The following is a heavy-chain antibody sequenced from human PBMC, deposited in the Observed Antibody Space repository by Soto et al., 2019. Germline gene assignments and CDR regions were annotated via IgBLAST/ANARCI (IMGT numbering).Heavy chain of an antibody. Sequence: GGSLRLSCAASGFTFSSYAMSWVRQAPGKGLEWVSAISGSGGSAYYADSVKGRFTISRDNSKNTLYLQMNSLRAEDTAVYYCASSDDYGDPSWFDPWGQGTLVTVSS. CDR2: ISGSGGSA. V-gene: IGHV3-23*01. CDR1: GFTFSSYA. J-gene: IGHJ5*02. D-gene: IGHD4-17*01. CDR3: ASSDDYGDPSWFDP.